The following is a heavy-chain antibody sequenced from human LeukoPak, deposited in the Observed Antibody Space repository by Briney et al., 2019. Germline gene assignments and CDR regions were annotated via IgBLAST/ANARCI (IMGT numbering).Heavy chain of an antibody. CDR3: ARDKDLPPPPGIGAGPRLTWFDP. J-gene: IGHJ5*02. D-gene: IGHD6-13*01. CDR1: GDSISSGFF. CDR2: VYRTGNT. V-gene: IGHV4-38-2*02. Sequence: TASDTLSLTCTVSGDSISSGFFWGWIRQSPDKGLEWIGSVYRTGNTYYEASLKSRVTISVDTSRNQFSLELRSVPAADTAIYYCARDKDLPPPPGIGAGPRLTWFDPWGQGTRVTVSS.